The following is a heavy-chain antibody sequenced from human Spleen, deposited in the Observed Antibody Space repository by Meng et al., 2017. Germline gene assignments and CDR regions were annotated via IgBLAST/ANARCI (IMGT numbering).Heavy chain of an antibody. J-gene: IGHJ3*02. Sequence: SVKVSCKASGGMFSSYVIGWVRQAPRQGLEWMGGINLVFGTTNYAQKFQGRVTITADKSTSTAYMELSSLRSEDTAVYYCARGKIQLWLLGAFDIWGQGTMVTVSS. CDR3: ARGKIQLWLLGAFDI. V-gene: IGHV1-69*06. CDR1: GGMFSSYV. CDR2: INLVFGTT. D-gene: IGHD5-18*01.